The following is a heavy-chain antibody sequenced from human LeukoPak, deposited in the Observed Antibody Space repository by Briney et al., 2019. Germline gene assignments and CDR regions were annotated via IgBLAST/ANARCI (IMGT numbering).Heavy chain of an antibody. CDR3: APGYYDSSGFGGY. CDR2: IIPIFGIA. Sequence: SVKVSCKASGGTFSSYAISWVRQAPGQGLEWMGRIIPIFGIANYAQKFQGRVTIAADKSTSTAYMELSSLRSEDTAVYYCAPGYYDSSGFGGYWGQGTLVTVSS. CDR1: GGTFSSYA. V-gene: IGHV1-69*04. D-gene: IGHD3-22*01. J-gene: IGHJ4*02.